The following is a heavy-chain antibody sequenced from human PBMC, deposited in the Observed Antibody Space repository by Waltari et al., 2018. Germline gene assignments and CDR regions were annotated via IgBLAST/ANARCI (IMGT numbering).Heavy chain of an antibody. D-gene: IGHD4-17*01. J-gene: IGHJ4*02. CDR2: SSGSGDNT. CDR3: SKDADDSDYGLFDY. CDR1: GLIFSNYA. Sequence: EVQLLESGGGLVQPGGSLRLSCAASGLIFSNYAMSWVRQAPGEGLEWVSASSGSGDNTYYADSVKGRFTISRDNSKNTLYLQMNSLRVEDKSVYYCSKDADDSDYGLFDYWGQGTLVTVSS. V-gene: IGHV3-23*01.